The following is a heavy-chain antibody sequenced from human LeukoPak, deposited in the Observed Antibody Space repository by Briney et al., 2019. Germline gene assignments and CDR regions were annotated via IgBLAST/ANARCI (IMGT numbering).Heavy chain of an antibody. D-gene: IGHD1-26*01. J-gene: IGHJ4*02. Sequence: AGASLQISCQGSGSTFTSYWIGWVRQLPGKGLEWMGIIYPGDSDTRYSPSFQGQFTISAAKSISPAYLQWSSRKASDTAMYYCARPTRWELRGWDYWGQGTLVTVSS. V-gene: IGHV5-51*01. CDR2: IYPGDSDT. CDR3: ARPTRWELRGWDY. CDR1: GSTFTSYW.